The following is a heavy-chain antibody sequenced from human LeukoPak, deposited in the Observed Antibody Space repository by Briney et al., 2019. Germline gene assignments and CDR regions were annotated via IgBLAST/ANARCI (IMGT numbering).Heavy chain of an antibody. J-gene: IGHJ3*02. CDR1: GGSISSYY. CDR2: IYYSGST. D-gene: IGHD2-21*01. CDR3: ARGAVVIALSFDI. Sequence: SETLSLTCTVSGGSISSYYWSWIRQPPGKGLEWIGYIYYSGSTNYNPSLKSRVTISVDTSKYQFSLKLSSVTAADTAVYYCARGAVVIALSFDIWGQGTMVTVSS. V-gene: IGHV4-59*01.